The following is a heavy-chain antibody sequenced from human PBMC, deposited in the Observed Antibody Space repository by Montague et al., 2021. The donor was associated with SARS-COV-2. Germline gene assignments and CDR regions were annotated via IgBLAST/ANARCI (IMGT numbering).Heavy chain of an antibody. D-gene: IGHD4-17*01. CDR2: IYTSGTT. CDR1: GGSISSPGYY. V-gene: IGHV4-61*02. Sequence: TLSLTCTVSGGSISSPGYYWSWIRQPAGKGLEWIGRIYTSGTTNYNPSLKSRVTISVGTSKNQFSLKLTSVTAADTAVYYCARFTAVTSSLDFWGQGTLVPVSS. J-gene: IGHJ4*02. CDR3: ARFTAVTSSLDF.